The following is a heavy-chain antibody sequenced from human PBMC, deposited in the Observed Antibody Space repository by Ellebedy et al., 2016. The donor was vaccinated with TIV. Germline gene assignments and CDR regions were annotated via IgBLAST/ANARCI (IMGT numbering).Heavy chain of an antibody. CDR1: GLTFSSYA. D-gene: IGHD3-22*01. J-gene: IGHJ4*02. Sequence: GESLKISCVASGLTFSSYAMSWVRQAPGKGLEWVSGISGSGFRKYYADSVKGRFTISRDNSKNTLYLQMNSLRAEDTAIYYCAKMASYYYDSSGYPLFDYWGQGTLVTVSS. CDR3: AKMASYYYDSSGYPLFDY. CDR2: ISGSGFRK. V-gene: IGHV3-23*01.